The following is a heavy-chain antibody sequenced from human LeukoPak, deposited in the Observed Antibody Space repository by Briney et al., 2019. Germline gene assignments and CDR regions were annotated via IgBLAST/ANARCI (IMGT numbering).Heavy chain of an antibody. CDR3: ARVRPSMEHRAFDI. J-gene: IGHJ3*02. D-gene: IGHD1-26*01. V-gene: IGHV3-48*01. CDR2: ISSSSSTI. CDR1: GFTLSSYS. Sequence: GGALRLSCAASGFTLSSYSMNWVRRAPGKGVEWVSYISSSSSTIYYADSVKGRFTISRDNAKNSLYLQMNRLRAEDTAVYYCARVRPSMEHRAFDIWGQGTMVTVSS.